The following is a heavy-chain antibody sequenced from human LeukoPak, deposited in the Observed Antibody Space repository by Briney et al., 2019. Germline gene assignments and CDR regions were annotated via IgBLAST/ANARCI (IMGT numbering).Heavy chain of an antibody. D-gene: IGHD2-2*01. CDR3: ARDGRQVPFDP. CDR1: GGSISSYY. J-gene: IGHJ5*02. CDR2: IYSSGNT. V-gene: IGHV4-4*07. Sequence: SETLSLTCTVSGGSISSYYWSWIRQPAGKGLEWIGRIYSSGNTNYNPSLKSRVTLSVDTSKNQFSLKLSSVTAADTAVYYCARDGRQVPFDPWGQGTLVIVSS.